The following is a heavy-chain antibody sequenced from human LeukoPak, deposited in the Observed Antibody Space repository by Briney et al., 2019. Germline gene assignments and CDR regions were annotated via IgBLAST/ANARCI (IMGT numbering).Heavy chain of an antibody. CDR2: IYTSGST. D-gene: IGHD6-13*01. CDR3: ARDITAAGSLPNWFDP. Sequence: SETLSLTCTVSGGSISSYYWSWIRQPVGKGLEWIGRIYTSGSTNYNPSLKSRVTMSVDTSKNQFSLKLSSVTAADTAVYYCARDITAAGSLPNWFDPWGQGTLVTVSS. CDR1: GGSISSYY. J-gene: IGHJ5*02. V-gene: IGHV4-4*07.